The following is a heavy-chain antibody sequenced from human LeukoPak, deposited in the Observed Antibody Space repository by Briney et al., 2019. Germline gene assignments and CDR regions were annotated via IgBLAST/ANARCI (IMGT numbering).Heavy chain of an antibody. J-gene: IGHJ4*02. D-gene: IGHD3-10*01. V-gene: IGHV3-11*01. CDR2: ISSSGSTI. CDR3: ARGGGSENQYAPWYFDY. Sequence: GGSLRLSCAASGFTFSDYYMSWIRQAPGKGLEWVSYISSSGSTIYYADSVKGRFTISRDNSKNTLSLQMNNLRAEDTAVYYCARGGGSENQYAPWYFDYWGQGTLVTVSS. CDR1: GFTFSDYY.